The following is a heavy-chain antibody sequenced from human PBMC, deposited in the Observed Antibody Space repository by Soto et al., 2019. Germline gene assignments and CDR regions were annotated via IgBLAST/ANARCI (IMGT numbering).Heavy chain of an antibody. Sequence: QVQLVQSGAEVKKPGSSVKVSCRASGGPSTSIAFTWGGQAPGQGLDWMGGIIPIFGTANYAQKFQGRVTITADESTSTAYMELSSLRSEDTAVYYCARDPRGQRWLQFAFDYWGQGTLVTVSS. CDR2: IIPIFGTA. CDR3: ARDPRGQRWLQFAFDY. J-gene: IGHJ4*02. D-gene: IGHD5-12*01. CDR1: GGPSTSIA. V-gene: IGHV1-69*01.